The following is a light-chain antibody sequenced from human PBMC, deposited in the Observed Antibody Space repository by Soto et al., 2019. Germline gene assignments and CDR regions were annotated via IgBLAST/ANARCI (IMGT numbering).Light chain of an antibody. Sequence: QSVMTQPPSVSAAPGQKVTISCSGSSSNIGGNSVSWYQQLPGTAPKLLIYDDNKRPSGIPDRFSGSKSGTSATLGITGFQXGDEXDYYCGSWDSSLSAYVFGTGTKVTVL. CDR1: SSNIGGNS. CDR2: DDN. V-gene: IGLV1-51*01. CDR3: GSWDSSLSAYV. J-gene: IGLJ1*01.